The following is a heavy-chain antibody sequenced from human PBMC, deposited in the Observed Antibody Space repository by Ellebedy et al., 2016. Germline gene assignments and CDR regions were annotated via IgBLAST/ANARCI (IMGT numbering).Heavy chain of an antibody. D-gene: IGHD2-8*01. CDR3: VTRHNGAYDL. J-gene: IGHJ3*01. CDR1: GFSVTSND. Sequence: GGSLRLSXVVSGFSVTSNDMSWVRQPPGKGLECVSLLYSGGATYYAKSVEGRFTITSDRSKRTLYLQMSGLGAEDTAMYYCVTRHNGAYDLWGQGTMVTVSS. V-gene: IGHV3-53*01. CDR2: LYSGGAT.